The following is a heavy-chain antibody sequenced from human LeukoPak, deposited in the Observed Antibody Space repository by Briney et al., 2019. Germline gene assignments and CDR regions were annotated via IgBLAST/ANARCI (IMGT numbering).Heavy chain of an antibody. D-gene: IGHD2-15*01. V-gene: IGHV3-23*01. Sequence: PGGSLRLSCAASGFTFSTYSMNWVRQAPGKGLEWVSTISGSGGSTYYADSVKGRFTISRDNSKNTLYLQMNSLRAEDTAVYYCAKGRFCSGGNCYSLDYWGQGTLVTVSS. J-gene: IGHJ4*02. CDR1: GFTFSTYS. CDR3: AKGRFCSGGNCYSLDY. CDR2: ISGSGGST.